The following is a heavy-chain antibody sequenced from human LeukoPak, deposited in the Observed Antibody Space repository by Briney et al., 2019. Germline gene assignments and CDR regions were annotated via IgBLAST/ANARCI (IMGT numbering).Heavy chain of an antibody. D-gene: IGHD2-2*01. CDR1: GYTFTGYY. CDR3: ALIPYCTTATCYYFDF. Sequence: GASVKVSCKASGYTFTGYYMHWVRQAPGQGLEWMGWINPNSGGTNYAQKLQGRVTMTADTSTSTTYMELRSLRSDDTAVYYCALIPYCTTATCYYFDFWGQGTLVIVSS. CDR2: INPNSGGT. J-gene: IGHJ4*02. V-gene: IGHV1-2*02.